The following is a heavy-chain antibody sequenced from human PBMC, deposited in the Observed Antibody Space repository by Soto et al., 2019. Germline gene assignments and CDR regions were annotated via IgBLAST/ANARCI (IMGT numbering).Heavy chain of an antibody. Sequence: EVQLVESAGGLVKPGGSLRLSCVASGFSFNEAWMNWVRQAPGEGLEWVGRIKTSAGGGATDYAAPVQGRFTISRDDSKNALYLHMNSLRTDDTALYYCTTGSVEGIWGQGTTVTVSS. CDR2: IKTSAGGGAT. CDR1: GFSFNEAW. D-gene: IGHD2-15*01. V-gene: IGHV3-15*07. CDR3: TTGSVEGI. J-gene: IGHJ6*02.